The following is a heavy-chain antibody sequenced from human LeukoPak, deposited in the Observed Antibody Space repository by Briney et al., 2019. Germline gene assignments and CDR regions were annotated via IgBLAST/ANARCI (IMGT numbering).Heavy chain of an antibody. CDR3: ARVPGVYYGSLTGYGSGWFDP. CDR2: LYTSGSM. Sequence: PSETLSLTCTVSGGSISSGSYDWYWIRQPPGKGLEWIGHLYTSGSMRYNPSLRSRVTRSVDTSKNQFSLKVRYMAPAGTAVYYWARVPGVYYGSLTGYGSGWFDPWSQGTLVTVSS. D-gene: IGHD3-9*01. V-gene: IGHV4-61*09. J-gene: IGHJ5*02. CDR1: GGSISSGSYD.